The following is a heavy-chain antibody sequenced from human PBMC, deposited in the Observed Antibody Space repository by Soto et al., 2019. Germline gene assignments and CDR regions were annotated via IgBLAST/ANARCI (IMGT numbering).Heavy chain of an antibody. CDR1: GFTFTDYW. J-gene: IGHJ5*02. Sequence: PGGSLRLSCTASGFTFTDYWMHWVRQAPGKGLVRVSGIDILGTGTEYADSVKGRFTISRDNAKNTIYLQMNSLRVEDTAVYYCARDRPHSWLDPWGQGTLVTASS. CDR2: IDILGTGT. V-gene: IGHV3-74*03. D-gene: IGHD4-4*01. CDR3: ARDRPHSWLDP.